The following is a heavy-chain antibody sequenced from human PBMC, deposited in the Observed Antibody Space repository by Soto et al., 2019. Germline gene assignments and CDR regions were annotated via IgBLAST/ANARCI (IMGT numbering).Heavy chain of an antibody. CDR1: GGSISSSNW. D-gene: IGHD4-17*01. CDR2: IYHSGST. Sequence: SETLSLTCAVSGGSISSSNWWSWVRQPPGKGLEWIGEIYHSGSTNYNPSLKSRVTISVDKSKNQFSLKLSSVTAADTAVYYCARPTTVTTDYYGMDVWGQGTTVTVSS. V-gene: IGHV4-4*02. CDR3: ARPTTVTTDYYGMDV. J-gene: IGHJ6*02.